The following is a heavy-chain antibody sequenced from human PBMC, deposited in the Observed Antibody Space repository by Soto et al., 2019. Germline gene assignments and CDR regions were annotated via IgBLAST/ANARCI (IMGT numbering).Heavy chain of an antibody. CDR1: GFTFRSYG. J-gene: IGHJ4*02. V-gene: IGHV3-33*01. CDR2: IWYDGSDK. Sequence: GGSLRLSCAASGFTFRSYGMHWVRQAPGKGLEWVAVIWYDGSDKWYADSVKGRFTVSRDNSKNTVDLQMNSLRAEDTAVYYCARDGERDYFDSSGHYPFFDHWGQGTLVTVSS. D-gene: IGHD3-22*01. CDR3: ARDGERDYFDSSGHYPFFDH.